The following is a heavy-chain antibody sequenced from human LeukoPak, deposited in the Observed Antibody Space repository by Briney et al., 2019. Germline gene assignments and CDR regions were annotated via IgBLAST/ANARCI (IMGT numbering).Heavy chain of an antibody. CDR2: IYYSGST. V-gene: IGHV4-59*01. CDR3: ARGGGSYYELDY. D-gene: IGHD1-26*01. Sequence: SETLSLTCTVSGGSISSYYWSWIRQPPGKGLEWIGYIYYSGSTNYSPSLKSRVTISVDTSKNQFSLKLSSVTAADTAVYYCARGGGSYYELDYWGQGTLVTVSS. J-gene: IGHJ4*02. CDR1: GGSISSYY.